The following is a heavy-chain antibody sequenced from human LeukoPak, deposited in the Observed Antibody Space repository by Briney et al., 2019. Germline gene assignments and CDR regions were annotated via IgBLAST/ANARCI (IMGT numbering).Heavy chain of an antibody. D-gene: IGHD5-12*01. J-gene: IGHJ6*02. CDR1: GFTFSSYA. CDR2: ISYDGSNK. CDR3: ARVSRATYYYYYGMDV. V-gene: IGHV3-30*04. Sequence: GGSLRLSCAASGFTFSSYAMHWVRQAPGKGLEWVAVISYDGSNKYYAGSVKGRFTISRDNSKNTLYLQMNSLRAEDTAVYYCARVSRATYYYYYGMDVWGQWTTVTVSS.